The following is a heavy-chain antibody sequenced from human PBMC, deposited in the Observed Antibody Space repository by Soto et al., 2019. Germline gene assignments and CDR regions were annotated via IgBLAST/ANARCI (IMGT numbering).Heavy chain of an antibody. J-gene: IGHJ5*02. Sequence: PSQTLSLTCAISGDSVSSNTASWNWIRQSPSRGLEWLGRTYFRSKWYNDYAVSVKSRIIINPDTSNNQFSLQLNSVTPEDTAVYFCAKGDNLGPKTGYAFDPWGQGIILTVSS. CDR2: TYFRSKWYN. D-gene: IGHD5-12*01. CDR1: GDSVSSNTAS. V-gene: IGHV6-1*01. CDR3: AKGDNLGPKTGYAFDP.